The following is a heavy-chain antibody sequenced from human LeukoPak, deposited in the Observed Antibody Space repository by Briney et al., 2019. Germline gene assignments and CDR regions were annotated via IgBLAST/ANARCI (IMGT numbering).Heavy chain of an antibody. J-gene: IGHJ4*02. V-gene: IGHV1-24*01. CDR2: FDPEDGET. CDR1: GYTLTELS. D-gene: IGHD6-19*01. Sequence: ASVKVSCKVSGYTLTELSMHWVRHAPGKGLEWMGGFDPEDGETIYAQKFQGRVTMTEDTSTDTAYMELSSLRSEDTAVYYCATDQRIAVAGTELRYWGQGTLVTVSS. CDR3: ATDQRIAVAGTELRY.